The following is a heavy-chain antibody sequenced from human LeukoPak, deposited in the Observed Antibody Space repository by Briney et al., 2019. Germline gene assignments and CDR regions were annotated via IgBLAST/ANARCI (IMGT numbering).Heavy chain of an antibody. CDR1: GESLSGYY. CDR3: ARAARSGNHDY. V-gene: IGHV4-34*01. Sequence: PSETLSLTCAVYGESLSGYYWSWIRQPPGKGLEWIGSISYSGTTYYNPSLKSRLTISFDTSKNHFSLKLTSVTAADTALYYCARAARSGNHDYWGQGTLVAVSS. CDR2: ISYSGTT. J-gene: IGHJ4*02.